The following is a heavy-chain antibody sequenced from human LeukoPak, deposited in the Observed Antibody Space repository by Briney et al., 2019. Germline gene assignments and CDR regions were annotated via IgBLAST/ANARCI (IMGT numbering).Heavy chain of an antibody. CDR3: AKDRLGSCSSNSCIIGFDY. CDR2: ISWNSGSI. CDR1: GFTFDNYA. J-gene: IGHJ4*02. Sequence: GGSLRLSCAAPGFTFDNYAMHWVRQAPGKGLEWVSGISWNSGSIDYADSVKGRFSISRDNAKNSLYLQMNSLRAEDTALYYCAKDRLGSCSSNSCIIGFDYWGQGTLVTVSS. V-gene: IGHV3-9*01. D-gene: IGHD2-2*01.